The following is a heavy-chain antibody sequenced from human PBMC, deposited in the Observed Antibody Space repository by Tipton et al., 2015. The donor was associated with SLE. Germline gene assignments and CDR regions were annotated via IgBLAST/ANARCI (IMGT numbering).Heavy chain of an antibody. CDR3: AKATSSWPYYFDY. Sequence: TLSLTCSVYGGSLNRWVWSWIRQSPGKGLEWIGKITHRGSTNYNPSLSSRVTMSIDTSNNQFSLKLTSVTAADTAVYFCAKATSSWPYYFDYWGQGALVTVSS. D-gene: IGHD6-13*01. CDR1: GGSLNRWV. CDR2: ITHRGST. V-gene: IGHV4-34*01. J-gene: IGHJ4*02.